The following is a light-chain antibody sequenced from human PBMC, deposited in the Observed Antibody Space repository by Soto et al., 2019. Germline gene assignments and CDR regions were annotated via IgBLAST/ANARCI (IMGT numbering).Light chain of an antibody. CDR1: SSNIGSNT. V-gene: IGLV1-44*01. CDR3: AAWDDSLNXXV. Sequence: QSVLTQPPSASGTPGQRVTISCSGSSSNIGSNTVNWYQQLPGTAPKLLIYSNNQRPSGVPDRFSGSKSGTSASLAISGLQSEDEADYYCAAWDDSLNXXVFGTGTXLTXL. J-gene: IGLJ1*01. CDR2: SNN.